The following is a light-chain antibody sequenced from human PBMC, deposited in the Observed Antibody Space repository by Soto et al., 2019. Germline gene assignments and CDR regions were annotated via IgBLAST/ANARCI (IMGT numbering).Light chain of an antibody. V-gene: IGLV2-14*01. CDR3: SSYTGSSTSYV. Sequence: QSALTQPASVSGSPGQSITISCTGTSSDVGGFNYVSWYQQHPGKTPKLLIYDVRSRPSGVSNRFSGSKSGNTASLTISGLQAEDEADYYCSSYTGSSTSYVFGSGTKVTVL. CDR2: DVR. CDR1: SSDVGGFNY. J-gene: IGLJ1*01.